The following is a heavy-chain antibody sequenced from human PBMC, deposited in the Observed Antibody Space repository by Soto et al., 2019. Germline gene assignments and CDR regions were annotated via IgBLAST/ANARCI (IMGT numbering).Heavy chain of an antibody. CDR1: GYVFNTFW. CDR3: ARRSFDSSGYLFGY. V-gene: IGHV5-51*01. Sequence: PXESLKISCKGSGYVFNTFWIGWVRQIPGKGLEWMGNIFPGDSDTRYSPSFEGQVTISADKSLSTAYLQWSSLKTSDTAMYYCARRSFDSSGYLFGYWGQGTQVTVSS. J-gene: IGHJ4*02. D-gene: IGHD3-22*01. CDR2: IFPGDSDT.